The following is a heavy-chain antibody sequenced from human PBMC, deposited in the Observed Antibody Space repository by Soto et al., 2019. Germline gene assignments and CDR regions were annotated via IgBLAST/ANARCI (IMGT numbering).Heavy chain of an antibody. J-gene: IGHJ6*02. CDR2: IYPGDSDT. CDR3: ARLSTFGGVIAYYYYGMDV. D-gene: IGHD3-16*02. CDR1: GYSLTSYW. V-gene: IGHV5-51*01. Sequence: GESLKISCKGSGYSLTSYWIGWVRQMPGKGLEWMGIIYPGDSDTRYSPSFQGQVTISADKSISTAYLQWSSLKASDTAMYYCARLSTFGGVIAYYYYGMDVWGQGTTVTVSS.